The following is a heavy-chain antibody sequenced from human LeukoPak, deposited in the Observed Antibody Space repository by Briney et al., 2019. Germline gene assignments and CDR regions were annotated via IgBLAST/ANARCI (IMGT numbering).Heavy chain of an antibody. CDR1: GFTFSNYG. CDR2: ISGSGGST. Sequence: GGSLRLSCAVSGFTFSNYGMSWVRQAPGKGLEWVSAISGSGGSTYYADSVKGRFTISRDNSKNTLYLQMNSLRAEDTAVYYCAKDLWGDGYNYFDYWGQGTLVTVSS. V-gene: IGHV3-23*01. J-gene: IGHJ4*02. CDR3: AKDLWGDGYNYFDY. D-gene: IGHD5-24*01.